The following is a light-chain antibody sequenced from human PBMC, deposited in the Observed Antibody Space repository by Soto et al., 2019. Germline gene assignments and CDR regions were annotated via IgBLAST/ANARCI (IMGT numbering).Light chain of an antibody. CDR2: RAS. Sequence: EVLMTQSPDTLYVSPGERVTLSCRASQSVSDNLAWYQQKPGQGPRLLVYRASTRTLGIPARFSGSESGTEFTLTISSLKSEDFAVYYCQQYNTWPITFGQGTRLEI. V-gene: IGKV3-15*01. CDR1: QSVSDN. CDR3: QQYNTWPIT. J-gene: IGKJ5*01.